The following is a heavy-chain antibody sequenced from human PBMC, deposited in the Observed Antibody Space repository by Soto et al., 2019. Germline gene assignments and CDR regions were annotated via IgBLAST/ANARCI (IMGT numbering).Heavy chain of an antibody. J-gene: IGHJ6*02. CDR1: GYTFTSYY. CDR2: INPSGGST. D-gene: IGHD2-15*01. CDR3: ARDCIVFPGGYYYYGMDV. Sequence: GASVKVSCKASGYTFTSYYMHWVRQAPGQGLEWMGIINPSGGSTSYAQKFQGRVTMTRDTSTSTVYMELSSLRSEDTAVYYCARDCIVFPGGYYYYGMDVWGQETTVTVSS. V-gene: IGHV1-46*01.